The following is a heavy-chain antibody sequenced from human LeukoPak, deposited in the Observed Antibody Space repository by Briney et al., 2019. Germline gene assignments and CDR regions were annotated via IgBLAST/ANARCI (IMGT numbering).Heavy chain of an antibody. Sequence: TGGSLRLSCTASGFTFSYYWINWVRQAPGKGLEWVASIKQDGSENLYVDSVKGRFTISRDNAKHSVYLQINNLRAEDTAVYDCLRDRGYSTYDCWGQGTLVTVSS. CDR1: GFTFSYYW. V-gene: IGHV3-7*01. CDR3: LRDRGYSTYDC. CDR2: IKQDGSEN. J-gene: IGHJ4*02. D-gene: IGHD6-13*01.